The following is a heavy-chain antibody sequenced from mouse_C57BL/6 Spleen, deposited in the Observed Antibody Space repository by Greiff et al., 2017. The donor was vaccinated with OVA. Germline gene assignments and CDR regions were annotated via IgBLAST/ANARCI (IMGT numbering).Heavy chain of an antibody. J-gene: IGHJ4*01. CDR2: ISYDGSN. CDR3: ARDESSSYAMDY. D-gene: IGHD1-1*01. Sequence: EVKLMESGPGLVKPSQSLSLTCSVTGYSITSGYYWNWIRQFPGNKLEWMGYISYDGSNNYNPSLKNRISITRDTSKNQFFLELNSVTTEDTATYYCARDESSSYAMDYWGQGTSVTVSS. CDR1: GYSITSGYY. V-gene: IGHV3-6*01.